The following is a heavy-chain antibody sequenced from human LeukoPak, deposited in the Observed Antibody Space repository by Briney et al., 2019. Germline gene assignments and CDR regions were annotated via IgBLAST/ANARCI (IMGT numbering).Heavy chain of an antibody. Sequence: SGGSLRLSCAASGFTFTNYDMTWVRQAPGKGLEWVPTICVSGANLRYADSAKGRFTISRDNSKNTLFLQMNSLRTEDTATYYCAKTTRFAGSGFYGYWGQGTLVTVSS. CDR1: GFTFTNYD. CDR3: AKTTRFAGSGFYGY. CDR2: ICVSGANL. J-gene: IGHJ4*02. D-gene: IGHD3-22*01. V-gene: IGHV3-23*01.